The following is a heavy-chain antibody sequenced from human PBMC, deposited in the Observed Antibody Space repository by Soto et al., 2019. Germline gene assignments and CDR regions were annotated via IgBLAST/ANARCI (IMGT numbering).Heavy chain of an antibody. J-gene: IGHJ5*01. V-gene: IGHV3-21*01. CDR1: GFTFGTYT. D-gene: IGHD3-10*01. CDR3: ARDILSGGAYPDS. Sequence: GSLRLSCAASGFTFGTYTMNWVRQAPGKGLEWISSISSGSSYIYYAGSVKGRFTISRDNAKNSLFLQMNSLRADDTAVYYCARDILSGGAYPDSWGQGTKVTVS. CDR2: ISSGSSYI.